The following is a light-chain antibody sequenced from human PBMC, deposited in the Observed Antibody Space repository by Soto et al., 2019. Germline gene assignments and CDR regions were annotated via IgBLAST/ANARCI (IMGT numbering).Light chain of an antibody. V-gene: IGKV1-33*01. CDR2: DAS. CDR1: QDISKY. Sequence: DIQMTQSPSSLSASVGDRVTITCQASQDISKYLNWYQQKTGKAPKLLIYDASNLERGVPSRFSGRGSGTDFTFTISSLQPEDIATYYCQQFGNLPLTFGGGTKVEIK. CDR3: QQFGNLPLT. J-gene: IGKJ4*01.